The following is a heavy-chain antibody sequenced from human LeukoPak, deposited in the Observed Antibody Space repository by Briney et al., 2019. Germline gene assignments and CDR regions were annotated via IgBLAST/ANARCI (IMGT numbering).Heavy chain of an antibody. CDR3: AIRLGGDWFDP. Sequence: PSETLSLTCTVSGGSISSYYWSWIRQPPGKGLEWVGYISYSGSSKYNPSLTSRVTISVDTSKNQFSLKLSSVTAADTAVYYCAIRLGGDWFDPWGQGTLVTVSS. D-gene: IGHD3-16*01. V-gene: IGHV4-59*01. CDR1: GGSISSYY. CDR2: ISYSGSS. J-gene: IGHJ5*02.